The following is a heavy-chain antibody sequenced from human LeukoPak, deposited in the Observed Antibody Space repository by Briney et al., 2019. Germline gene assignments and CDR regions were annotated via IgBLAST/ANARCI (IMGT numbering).Heavy chain of an antibody. CDR2: IRSKANNYAT. D-gene: IGHD3-9*01. CDR3: LAGFSY. V-gene: IGHV3-73*01. CDR1: GFTFSGSA. J-gene: IGHJ4*02. Sequence: GGSLKLSCAASGFTFSGSAMHWVRQASGKGLEWVGRIRSKANNYATAYAASVKGRFTISRDDSKNTAYLQMNSLKTEDTAVYYCLAGFSYWGQGTLVTVSS.